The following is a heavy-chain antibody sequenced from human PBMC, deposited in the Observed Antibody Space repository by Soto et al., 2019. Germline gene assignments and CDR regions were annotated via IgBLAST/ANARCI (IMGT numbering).Heavy chain of an antibody. V-gene: IGHV3-7*01. CDR3: AREILYCSSTSCNMGPIYYYGMDV. D-gene: IGHD2-2*02. Sequence: EVQLVESGGGLVQPGGSLRLSCAASGFTFSSYWMSWVRQAPGKGLEWVANIKQDGSEKYYVDSVKGRFTISRDNAKNSLYLQMNSLRAEDTAVYYCAREILYCSSTSCNMGPIYYYGMDVWGQGTTVTVSS. CDR1: GFTFSSYW. J-gene: IGHJ6*02. CDR2: IKQDGSEK.